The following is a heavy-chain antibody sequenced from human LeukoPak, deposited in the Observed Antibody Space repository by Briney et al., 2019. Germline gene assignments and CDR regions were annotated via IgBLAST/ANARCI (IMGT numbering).Heavy chain of an antibody. D-gene: IGHD5-24*01. CDR1: GYTFTSYG. J-gene: IGHJ5*02. CDR3: ARIRRRLATITANWFDP. V-gene: IGHV1-18*01. Sequence: ASVKVSCKASGYTFTSYGISWVRQAPGQGLEWKGWISAYNGNTNYAQKLPGRVTMTTDTSTSTAYMELRSLRSDDTAVYYCARIRRRLATITANWFDPWGQGTLVTVSS. CDR2: ISAYNGNT.